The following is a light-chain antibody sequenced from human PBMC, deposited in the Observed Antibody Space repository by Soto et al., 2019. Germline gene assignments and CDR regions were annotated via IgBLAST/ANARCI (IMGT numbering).Light chain of an antibody. V-gene: IGKV3-20*01. CDR1: QSVSSSY. CDR3: QQYGSSPVT. J-gene: IGKJ3*01. Sequence: EIVLTQSPGTLSLSPGERATLSCRASQSVSSSYLAWYKQKPGQAPRLLIYGASSRATGIPDRFSGSGSGTDFTLTISRLEPEDFAVYYCQQYGSSPVTFGPGTKVDI. CDR2: GAS.